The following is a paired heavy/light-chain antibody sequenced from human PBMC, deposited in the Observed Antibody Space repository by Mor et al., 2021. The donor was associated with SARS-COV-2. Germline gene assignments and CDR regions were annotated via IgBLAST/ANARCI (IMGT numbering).Light chain of an antibody. CDR2: RNN. Sequence: QSVLTQPPSASATPGQRVTISCSGGSDYVYWYQQLPGTAPKLLIYRNNKRPSGVPDRFSGSKSGTSASLAISGLRSEDEAEYYCATWGDGLSGPVFGGGTKLTVL. J-gene: IGLJ2*01. CDR1: GSDY. V-gene: IGLV1-47*01. CDR3: ATWGDGLSGPV.
Heavy chain of an antibody. J-gene: IGHJ4*02. D-gene: IGHD2-2*01. CDR1: GFTFSSYG. V-gene: IGHV3-33*01. CDR2: IWYDGGEK. CDR3: ARELGGNRVPGDY. Sequence: QVQLVESGGGVVQPGRSLRLSCAASGFTFSSYGMHWVRQAPGKGLEWVAVIWYDGGEKYYGDSVKGRFTISRDNSRNTLYLEMNSLRVEDTAVYYCARELGGNRVPGDYWGQGTLVTVSS.